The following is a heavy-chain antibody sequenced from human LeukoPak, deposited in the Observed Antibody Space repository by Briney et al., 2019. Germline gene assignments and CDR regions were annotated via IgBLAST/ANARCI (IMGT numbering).Heavy chain of an antibody. J-gene: IGHJ4*02. V-gene: IGHV1-69*04. CDR3: ASHPYSSGWYFDY. Sequence: SVKVSCKASGGTFSSYAISWVRQAPGQGLEWMGRIIPILGIANYAQKFQGRVTITADKSTSTAYMELSSLRSEDTAVYYCASHPYSSGWYFDYWGQGTLVTVSS. CDR1: GGTFSSYA. CDR2: IIPILGIA. D-gene: IGHD6-19*01.